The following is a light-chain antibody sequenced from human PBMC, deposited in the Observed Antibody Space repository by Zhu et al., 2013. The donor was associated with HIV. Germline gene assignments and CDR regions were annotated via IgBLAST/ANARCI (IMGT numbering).Light chain of an antibody. CDR1: SSNIGNNY. CDR2: DND. V-gene: IGLV1-51*01. CDR3: GTWDSSLSAGV. J-gene: IGLJ3*02. Sequence: QSVLTQPPSVSAAPGQKVTISCSGSSSNIGNNYVSWYQQIPGTAPKLLIYDNDVRPSGIPDRFSGSKSGTSATLGITRLQTGDEADYYCGTWDSSLSAGVFGGGTKLT.